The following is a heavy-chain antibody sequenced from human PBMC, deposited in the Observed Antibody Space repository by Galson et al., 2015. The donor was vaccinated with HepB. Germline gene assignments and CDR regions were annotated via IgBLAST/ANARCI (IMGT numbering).Heavy chain of an antibody. CDR3: ARGPVDYGDYGVGY. D-gene: IGHD4-17*01. V-gene: IGHV3-7*03. CDR2: IKQDGSEK. J-gene: IGHJ4*02. CDR1: GFTFSSYW. Sequence: SLRLSCAASGFTFSSYWMSWVRQAPGKGLEWVANIKQDGSEKYYVDSVKGRFTISRDNAKNSLYLQMNSLRAEDTAVYYCARGPVDYGDYGVGYWGQGTLVTVSS.